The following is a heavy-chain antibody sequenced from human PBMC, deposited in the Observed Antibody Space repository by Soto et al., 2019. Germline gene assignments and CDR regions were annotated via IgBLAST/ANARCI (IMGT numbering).Heavy chain of an antibody. D-gene: IGHD5-18*01. CDR2: INPNSGGT. V-gene: IGHV1-2*04. CDR3: ARELRGYSYGYYFDY. Sequence: GASVKVSCKASGYTFTGYYXHWVRQAPGQGLEWMGWINPNSGGTNYAQKFQGWVAMTRDTSISTAYMELSRLRSDDTAVYYCARELRGYSYGYYFDYWGQGTLVTVSS. J-gene: IGHJ4*02. CDR1: GYTFTGYY.